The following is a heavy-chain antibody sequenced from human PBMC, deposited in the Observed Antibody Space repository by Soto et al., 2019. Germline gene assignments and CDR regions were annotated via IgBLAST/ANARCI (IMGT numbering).Heavy chain of an antibody. CDR3: AREPLYDYVWGSYPGAFDI. J-gene: IGHJ3*02. Sequence: EVQLVESGGGLVKPGGSLRLSCAASGFTFSNAWMSWVRQAPGKGLEWVGRIKSKTDGGTTDYAAPVKGRFTISRDNAKNSLYLQMNSLRAEDTAVYYCAREPLYDYVWGSYPGAFDIWGQGTMVTVSS. CDR1: GFTFSNAW. V-gene: IGHV3-15*01. CDR2: IKSKTDGGTT. D-gene: IGHD3-16*02.